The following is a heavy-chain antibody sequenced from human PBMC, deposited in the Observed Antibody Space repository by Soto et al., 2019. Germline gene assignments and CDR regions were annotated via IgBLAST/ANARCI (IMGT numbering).Heavy chain of an antibody. CDR3: ARQNGCSGGSCYAFYYYYYYMDV. CDR1: GGSISSNNW. CDR2: IYHSGST. V-gene: IGHV4-4*02. Sequence: TSETLSLTCAVSGGSISSNNWWSWVRQPPGKGLEWIGEIYHSGSTNYNPSLKSRVTISVDTSKNQFSLKLSSVTAADTAVYYCARQNGCSGGSCYAFYYYYYYMDVWGKGTTVTVSS. J-gene: IGHJ6*03. D-gene: IGHD2-15*01.